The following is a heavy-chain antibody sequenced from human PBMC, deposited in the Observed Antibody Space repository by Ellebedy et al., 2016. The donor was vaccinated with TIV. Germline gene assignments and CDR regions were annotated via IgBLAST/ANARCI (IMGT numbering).Heavy chain of an antibody. J-gene: IGHJ4*02. CDR1: GYSFTSYW. CDR2: IYPGDSDT. V-gene: IGHV5-51*01. CDR3: ARLDEVGIVASGFDY. Sequence: GESLKISXKGSGYSFTSYWIGWVRQMPGKGLEWMGIIYPGDSDTRYSPSFQGQVTISADKSISTAYLQWSSLKASDTAMYYCARLDEVGIVASGFDYWGQGTLVTVSS. D-gene: IGHD5-12*01.